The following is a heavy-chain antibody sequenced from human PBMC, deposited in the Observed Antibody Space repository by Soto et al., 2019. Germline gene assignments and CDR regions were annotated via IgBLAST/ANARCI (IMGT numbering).Heavy chain of an antibody. D-gene: IGHD3-3*01. Sequence: SETLSLTCTVSGGSISSGGYYWSWIRQHPGKGLEWIGYIYYSGSTYYNPSLKSRVTISVDTSKNQFSLKLSSVTAADTAVYYCARGRLEWGDLGADYYYYYYMDVWGKGTTVTVSS. J-gene: IGHJ6*03. CDR3: ARGRLEWGDLGADYYYYYYMDV. V-gene: IGHV4-31*03. CDR2: IYYSGST. CDR1: GGSISSGGYY.